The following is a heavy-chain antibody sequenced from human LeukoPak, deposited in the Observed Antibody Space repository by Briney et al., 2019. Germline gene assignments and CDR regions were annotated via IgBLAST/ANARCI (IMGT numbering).Heavy chain of an antibody. CDR2: IYYSGST. Sequence: SETLSLTCTVSGGSISSYYWTWIRQPPGKGPEWIGYIYYSGSTNYNPSLKSRVTISVDTSKNQFSLKLRSVTAADTAVYYCARDRELGYWGQGTLVTVSS. CDR3: ARDRELGY. J-gene: IGHJ4*02. D-gene: IGHD3-10*01. V-gene: IGHV4-59*01. CDR1: GGSISSYY.